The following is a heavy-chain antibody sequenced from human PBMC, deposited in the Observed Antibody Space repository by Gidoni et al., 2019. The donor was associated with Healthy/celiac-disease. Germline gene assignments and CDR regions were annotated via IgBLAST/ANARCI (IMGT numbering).Heavy chain of an antibody. D-gene: IGHD5-18*01. CDR1: GFTFSSYA. J-gene: IGHJ4*02. Sequence: EVQLLESGGGLVQPGGSLRLSCAASGFTFSSYARSWVRKAPGKGLGWVSAISGSGGSTYYADSVKGRFTISRDNSKNTLYLQMNSLRAEDTAVYYCAKGARQLWAGYYFDYWGQGTLVTVSS. CDR2: ISGSGGST. V-gene: IGHV3-23*01. CDR3: AKGARQLWAGYYFDY.